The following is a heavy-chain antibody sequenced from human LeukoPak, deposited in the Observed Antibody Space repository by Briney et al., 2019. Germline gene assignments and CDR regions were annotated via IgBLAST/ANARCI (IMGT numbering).Heavy chain of an antibody. Sequence: GGSLRLSCAASGFTFSGSAMHWVRQASGKGLEWVGRIKSKTDGGTTDYAAPVKGRFTISRDDSKNTLYLQMNSLKTEDTAVYYCTTDSSSWSGIRLNFDYWGQGTLVTVSS. CDR3: TTDSSSWSGIRLNFDY. J-gene: IGHJ4*02. D-gene: IGHD6-13*01. CDR2: IKSKTDGGTT. CDR1: GFTFSGSA. V-gene: IGHV3-15*01.